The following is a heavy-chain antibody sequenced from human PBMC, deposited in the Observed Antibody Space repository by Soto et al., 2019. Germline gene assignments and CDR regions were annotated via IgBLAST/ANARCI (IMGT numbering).Heavy chain of an antibody. CDR3: ARRWIQLGYFDL. J-gene: IGHJ2*01. Sequence: QVQLVQSGAEVKQPGASVKVSCKASGYTFTSYDINWVRQATGQGLEWMGWMNPNSGNTGYAQKFQGRVTMTRNTSISTAYMELSSLRSEDTAVYYCARRWIQLGYFDLWGRGTLVTVSS. CDR2: MNPNSGNT. V-gene: IGHV1-8*01. D-gene: IGHD5-18*01. CDR1: GYTFTSYD.